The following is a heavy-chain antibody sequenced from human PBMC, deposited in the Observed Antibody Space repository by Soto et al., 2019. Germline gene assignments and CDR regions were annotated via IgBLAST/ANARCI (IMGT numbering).Heavy chain of an antibody. CDR3: ARSLPGTYGAFDL. J-gene: IGHJ3*01. D-gene: IGHD1-7*01. V-gene: IGHV3-74*01. CDR1: EFTFRSYW. CDR2: ISGDGSST. Sequence: EVQLVDSGGGLVQPGGSLRLSCAASEFTFRSYWMHWVRQSPGKGLVWVSRISGDGSSTSYADSVKGRFTISRDNAENTMNLQMDSLRAEDTAVYYCARSLPGTYGAFDLWGQGTMVTVSS.